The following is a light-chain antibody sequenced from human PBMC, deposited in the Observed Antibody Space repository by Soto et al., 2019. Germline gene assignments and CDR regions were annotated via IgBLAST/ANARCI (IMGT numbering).Light chain of an antibody. V-gene: IGKV2-28*01. Sequence: DLVMTQSPLSLPVTPGEPASISCRSSESLLHSNGYNYLDWYLQKPGQSPQLLIFLGSNRASGVPARFSGSGSGTDFTLKISSVEAEDVGVYYCMQALQTPWTFGQGTKVDIK. CDR2: LGS. CDR3: MQALQTPWT. CDR1: ESLLHSNGYNY. J-gene: IGKJ1*01.